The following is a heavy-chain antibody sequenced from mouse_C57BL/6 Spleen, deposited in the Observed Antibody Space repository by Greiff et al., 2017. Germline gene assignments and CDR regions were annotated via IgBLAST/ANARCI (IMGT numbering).Heavy chain of an antibody. CDR1: GYTFTSYW. CDR2: IAPNSGGT. V-gene: IGHV1-72*01. J-gene: IGHJ4*01. D-gene: IGHD6-1*01. Sequence: QVQLQQPGAELVKPGASVTLSCTASGYTFTSYWMHWVKQRPGRGLEWIGRIAPNSGGTKYNEKFKSKATLTVDEPTSTAYMQLSSLTAEDSAVYYCARATCPQAMDYWGQGTSVTVAS. CDR3: ARATCPQAMDY.